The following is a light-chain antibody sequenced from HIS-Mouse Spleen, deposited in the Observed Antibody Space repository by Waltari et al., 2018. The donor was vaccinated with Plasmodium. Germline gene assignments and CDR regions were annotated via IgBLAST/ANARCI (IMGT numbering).Light chain of an antibody. CDR1: ALPKNY. Sequence: YELTQPPSVSVSPGQTARITCSGDALPKNYAYWYQQKSGQAPVLVIYEDSKRPAGIPERFSGSSSGTMATLTISGAQVEDEADYYCYSTDSSGNHRVFGGGTKLTVL. CDR2: EDS. J-gene: IGLJ3*02. CDR3: YSTDSSGNHRV. V-gene: IGLV3-10*01.